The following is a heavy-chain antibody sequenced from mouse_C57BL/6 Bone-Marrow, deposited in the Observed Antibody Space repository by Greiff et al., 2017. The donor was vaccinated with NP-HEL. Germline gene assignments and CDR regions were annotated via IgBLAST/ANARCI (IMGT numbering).Heavy chain of an antibody. CDR2: INPSTGGT. J-gene: IGHJ4*01. D-gene: IGHD2-2*01. Sequence: EVQLQQSGPELVKPGASVKISCKASGYSFTGYYMNWVKQSPEKSLEWIGEINPSTGGTTYNQKFKAKATLTVDKSSSTAYMQLKSLTSEDSAVYYCAILWLRRGYYAMDYWGQGTSVTVSS. CDR3: AILWLRRGYYAMDY. CDR1: GYSFTGYY. V-gene: IGHV1-42*01.